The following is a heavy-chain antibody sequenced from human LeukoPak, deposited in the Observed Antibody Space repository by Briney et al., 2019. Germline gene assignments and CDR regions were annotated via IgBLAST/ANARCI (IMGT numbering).Heavy chain of an antibody. CDR2: IYHSGST. CDR1: GGSISSGGYY. Sequence: SQTLSLTCTVSGGSISSGGYYWSWIRQPPGKGLEWIGYIYHSGSTYYNPSLKSRVTISVDRSKNQFSLKLSSVTAADTAVYYCARDSSGRGGYWGQGTLVTVSS. V-gene: IGHV4-30-2*01. D-gene: IGHD6-19*01. CDR3: ARDSSGRGGY. J-gene: IGHJ4*02.